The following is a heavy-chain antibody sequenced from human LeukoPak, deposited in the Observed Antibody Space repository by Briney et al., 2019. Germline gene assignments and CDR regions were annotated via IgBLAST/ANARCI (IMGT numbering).Heavy chain of an antibody. V-gene: IGHV3-23*01. CDR3: ARGQYYYYGMDV. J-gene: IGHJ6*02. Sequence: PGGSLRLSCAASGFTFSSYAMSWVRQAPGKGLEWVSAISGSGGSTYYADSVKGRFTISRDNSKNTLYLQMNSLRAEDTAVYYCARGQYYYYGMDVWGQGTTVTVSS. CDR1: GFTFSSYA. CDR2: ISGSGGST.